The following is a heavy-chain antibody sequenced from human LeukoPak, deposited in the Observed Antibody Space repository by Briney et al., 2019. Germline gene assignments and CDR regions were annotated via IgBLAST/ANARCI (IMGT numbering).Heavy chain of an antibody. CDR2: IIPIFGTA. CDR1: GGTFSSYA. J-gene: IGHJ5*02. CDR3: ARDTRDYCSSTSCYMVGWFDP. Sequence: SVKVSCKASGGTFSSYAISWVRQAPGQGLEWMGGIIPIFGTANYAQKFQGRVTITTDESTCTAYMELSSLRSEDTAVYYCARDTRDYCSSTSCYMVGWFDPWGQGTPVTVSS. D-gene: IGHD2-2*02. V-gene: IGHV1-69*05.